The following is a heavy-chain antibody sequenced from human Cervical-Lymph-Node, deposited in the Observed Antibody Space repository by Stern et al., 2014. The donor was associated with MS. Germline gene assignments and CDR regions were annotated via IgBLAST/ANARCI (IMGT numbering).Heavy chain of an antibody. D-gene: IGHD3-16*01. Sequence: VKLQQSGPGLVKPSQTLSLTCTVSGASISTVGYYWRWIRQHPGQGLEWIAYISYIGSTYYNPSLKSRVSISADTAKNQFSLNLTSVTAADTALYYCARSDRLWGSFDYWGQGTLVAVSS. CDR3: ARSDRLWGSFDY. J-gene: IGHJ4*02. CDR1: GASISTVGYY. V-gene: IGHV4-31*03. CDR2: ISYIGST.